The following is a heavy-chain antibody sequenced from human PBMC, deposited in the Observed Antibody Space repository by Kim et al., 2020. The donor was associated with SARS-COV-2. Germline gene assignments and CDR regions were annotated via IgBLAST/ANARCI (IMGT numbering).Heavy chain of an antibody. CDR3: ARGRMSFQAFDI. J-gene: IGHJ3*02. V-gene: IGHV1-2*02. Sequence: YAPKFQGRATMTREASIRTACMELNRLKSDDTAVYYCARGRMSFQAFDIWGQGTMVTVSS.